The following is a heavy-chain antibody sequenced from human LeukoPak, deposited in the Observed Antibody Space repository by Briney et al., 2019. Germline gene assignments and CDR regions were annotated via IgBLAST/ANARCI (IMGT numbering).Heavy chain of an antibody. Sequence: GGSLRLSCAASGFTFSSYGMHWVRQAPGKGLEWVAFIRYDGSNKYYADSVKGRFTISRDNSKNTLYPQMNSLRAEDTAVYYCAKDPSFRPGYFDYWGQGTLVTVSS. CDR2: IRYDGSNK. CDR1: GFTFSSYG. CDR3: AKDPSFRPGYFDY. V-gene: IGHV3-30*02. J-gene: IGHJ4*02.